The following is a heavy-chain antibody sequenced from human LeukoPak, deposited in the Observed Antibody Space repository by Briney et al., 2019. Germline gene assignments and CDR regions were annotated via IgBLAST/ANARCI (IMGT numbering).Heavy chain of an antibody. Sequence: SETLSLTCSVYGGSLSGYYWSWIRQTPGKGLELIGEINHSGSTTYYPSFKNRVTISVDTSKNQFSLKLSSVTAADTAVYYCATATVAAAGTVDNDAFDIWGQGTMVTVSS. CDR1: GGSLSGYY. J-gene: IGHJ3*02. D-gene: IGHD6-13*01. CDR2: INHSGST. CDR3: ATATVAAAGTVDNDAFDI. V-gene: IGHV4-34*01.